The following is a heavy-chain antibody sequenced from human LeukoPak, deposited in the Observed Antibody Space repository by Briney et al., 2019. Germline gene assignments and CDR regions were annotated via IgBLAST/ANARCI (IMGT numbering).Heavy chain of an antibody. CDR3: ARGGVYDYASGY. J-gene: IGHJ4*02. V-gene: IGHV3-48*04. D-gene: IGHD5/OR15-5a*01. CDR1: GFTFSSYG. Sequence: GGSLRLSCAASGFTFSSYGMHWVRQAPGKGLEWVSYISSSGSTIYYADSVKGRFTISRDNAKNSLYLQMNSLRAEDTAVFYCARGGVYDYASGYWGQGTLVTVSS. CDR2: ISSSGSTI.